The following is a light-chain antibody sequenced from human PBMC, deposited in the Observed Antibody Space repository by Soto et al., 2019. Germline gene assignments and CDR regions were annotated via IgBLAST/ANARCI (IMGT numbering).Light chain of an antibody. CDR1: QSINTY. V-gene: IGKV3-20*01. J-gene: IGKJ1*01. CDR3: QHSGDFRWT. Sequence: ENVLTQSPATLSLSPGEGATLSCRASQSINTYLAWYQQKPGQAPRLLIYGASSRATGIPDRFSGRGFGTDFTLTISRLEPEDFAVYYCQHSGDFRWTFGQGTKV. CDR2: GAS.